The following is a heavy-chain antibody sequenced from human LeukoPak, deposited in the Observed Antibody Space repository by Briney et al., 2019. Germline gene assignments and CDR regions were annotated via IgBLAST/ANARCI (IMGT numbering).Heavy chain of an antibody. V-gene: IGHV1-69*01. CDR3: ATPGEITFGGLIDY. CDR2: IIPIFGTA. J-gene: IGHJ4*02. D-gene: IGHD3-16*01. Sequence: SVKVSCKASGGTFSSYAISWVRQAPGQGLEWMGGIIPIFGTANYAQKFQGRVTITADETTSTAYMELSSLRSEDTAVYYCATPGEITFGGLIDYWGQGTLVTVSS. CDR1: GGTFSSYA.